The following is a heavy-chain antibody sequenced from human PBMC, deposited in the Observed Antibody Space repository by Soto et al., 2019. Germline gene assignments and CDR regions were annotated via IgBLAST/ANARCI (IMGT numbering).Heavy chain of an antibody. CDR1: GGSISSGGYY. CDR3: ARGVRDAVGYGMDV. V-gene: IGHV4-31*03. J-gene: IGHJ6*02. Sequence: QVQLQESGPGLVKPSQTLSLTCTVSGGSISSGGYYWSWIRQHPGKGLEWIGYIYYSGSTYYNPSIKSRVTISVDTSKNQFSLKLSSVTAADTAVYYCARGVRDAVGYGMDVWGQGTTVTVSS. D-gene: IGHD2-8*01. CDR2: IYYSGST.